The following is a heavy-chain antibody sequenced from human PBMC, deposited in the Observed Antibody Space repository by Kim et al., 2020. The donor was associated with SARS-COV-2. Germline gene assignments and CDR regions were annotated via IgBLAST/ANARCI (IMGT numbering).Heavy chain of an antibody. Sequence: ASVKVSCKASGYTFTSYGISWVRQAPGQGLEWMGWISAYNGNTNYAQKLQGRVTMTTDTSTSTAYMELRSLRSDDTAVYYCARVLPPRSYYGWFDPWGQGTLVTVSS. V-gene: IGHV1-18*01. J-gene: IGHJ5*02. CDR3: ARVLPPRSYYGWFDP. CDR2: ISAYNGNT. CDR1: GYTFTSYG. D-gene: IGHD1-26*01.